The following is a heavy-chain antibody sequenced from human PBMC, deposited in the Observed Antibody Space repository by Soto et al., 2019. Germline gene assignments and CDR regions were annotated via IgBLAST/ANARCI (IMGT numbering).Heavy chain of an antibody. D-gene: IGHD3-22*01. CDR1: GGSISSGGYS. Sequence: QLQLQESGEGLVKPSQTLSLTCAVSGGSISSGGYSWSWIRQPPGKGLEWIGYIYHSGSTYYNPSLKSRVTISIDSSKNQFSLKLTSVTAADTAVYYCARGHDSNDNWGQGTLVTVSA. J-gene: IGHJ1*01. V-gene: IGHV4-30-2*01. CDR3: ARGHDSNDN. CDR2: IYHSGST.